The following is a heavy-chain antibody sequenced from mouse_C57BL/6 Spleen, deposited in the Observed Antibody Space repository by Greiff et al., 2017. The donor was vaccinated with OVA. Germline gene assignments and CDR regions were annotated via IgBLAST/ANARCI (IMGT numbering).Heavy chain of an antibody. CDR2: IYPGSGST. CDR1: GYTFTSYW. Sequence: VQLQQPGAELVKPGASVKMSCKASGYTFTSYWITWVKQRPGQGLEWIGDIYPGSGSTNYNEKFKSKATLTVDTSSSTAYMQLSSLTSEDSAVYYCARDYGNYLAWFAYWGQGTLVTVSA. D-gene: IGHD2-1*01. V-gene: IGHV1-55*01. CDR3: ARDYGNYLAWFAY. J-gene: IGHJ3*01.